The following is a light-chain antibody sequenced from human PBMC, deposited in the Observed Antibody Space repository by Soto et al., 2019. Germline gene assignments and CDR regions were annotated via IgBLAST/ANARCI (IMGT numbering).Light chain of an antibody. J-gene: IGKJ1*01. V-gene: IGKV1-5*01. Sequence: DIQMTQSPSTLSASVGDRVTITCRASQGISKWLAWYQQKPGKAPKLLICGASSLESGVLSRFSGSGSGTEFTHTISSLQPDDFATYCCQQYNSYDMWSFGQGPKV. CDR1: QGISKW. CDR2: GAS. CDR3: QQYNSYDMWS.